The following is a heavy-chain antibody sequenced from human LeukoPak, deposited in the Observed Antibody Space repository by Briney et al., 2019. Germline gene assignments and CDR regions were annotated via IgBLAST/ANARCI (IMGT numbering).Heavy chain of an antibody. V-gene: IGHV4-59*08. D-gene: IGHD3-9*01. Sequence: PSETLSLTCTVSGGSISSYYWSWIRQPPGKGLEWIGYIYYSGSTNYNPSLKSRVTISVDTSKNQFSLKLSSVTAADTAVYYCARHSAHYDILTGYSPGAFDIWGQGTMVTVSS. CDR2: IYYSGST. J-gene: IGHJ3*02. CDR1: GGSISSYY. CDR3: ARHSAHYDILTGYSPGAFDI.